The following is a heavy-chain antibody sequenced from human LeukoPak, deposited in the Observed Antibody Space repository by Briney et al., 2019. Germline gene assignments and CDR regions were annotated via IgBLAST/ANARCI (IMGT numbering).Heavy chain of an antibody. V-gene: IGHV4-59*13. J-gene: IGHJ4*02. CDR2: IYYSGST. D-gene: IGHD5-18*01. CDR3: AREGAVDTAVVNFFDY. Sequence: SETLSLTCTVSGGSISSYYWSWIRQPPGKGLEWIGYIYYSGSTSYNPSLKSRVTISVDTSKNQFSLKLSSVTAADTAVYYCAREGAVDTAVVNFFDYWGQGTLVTVSS. CDR1: GGSISSYY.